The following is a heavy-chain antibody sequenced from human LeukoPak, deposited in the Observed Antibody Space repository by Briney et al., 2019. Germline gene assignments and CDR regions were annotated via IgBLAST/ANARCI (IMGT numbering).Heavy chain of an antibody. Sequence: SETLSLTCAVYGGSFSGYYWSWIRQPPGKGLEWIGEINHSGSTNYNPSLKSRVTISVDTSKNQFSLKLSSVTAADTAAYYCARVAVVVAADYWGQGTLVTVSP. V-gene: IGHV4-34*01. CDR3: ARVAVVVAADY. D-gene: IGHD2-15*01. CDR1: GGSFSGYY. J-gene: IGHJ4*02. CDR2: INHSGST.